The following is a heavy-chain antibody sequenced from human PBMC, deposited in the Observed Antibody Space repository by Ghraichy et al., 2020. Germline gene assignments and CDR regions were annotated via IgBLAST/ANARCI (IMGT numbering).Heavy chain of an antibody. V-gene: IGHV4-59*01. D-gene: IGHD2-15*01. CDR1: GGSISSYY. CDR2: IYYSGST. CDR3: ARDRYCSGGSCYDTDAFDI. Sequence: SQTLSLTCTVSGGSISSYYWSWIRQPPGKGLEWIGYIYYSGSTNYNPSLKSRVTISVDTSKNHFSLKLSSVTAADTAVYYCARDRYCSGGSCYDTDAFDIWGQGTMFTVSS. J-gene: IGHJ3*02.